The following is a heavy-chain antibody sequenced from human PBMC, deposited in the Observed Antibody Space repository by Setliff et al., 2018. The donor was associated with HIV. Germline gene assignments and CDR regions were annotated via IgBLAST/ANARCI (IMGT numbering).Heavy chain of an antibody. J-gene: IGHJ3*02. CDR3: VRPKPYGSGAGSFEI. CDR1: GYSFTGYW. CDR2: IYPSDSDT. Sequence: GESLKISCKGSGYSFTGYWIGWVRQMPGKGLEWMGIIYPSDSDTRYSPSFQGHVTISVDKSISTVYLQWSNLKASDTAMYFCVRPKPYGSGAGSFEIWGQGTMVTVSS. D-gene: IGHD3-10*01. V-gene: IGHV5-51*01.